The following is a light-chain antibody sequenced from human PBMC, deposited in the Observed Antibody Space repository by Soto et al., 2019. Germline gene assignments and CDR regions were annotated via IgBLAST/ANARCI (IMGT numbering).Light chain of an antibody. Sequence: QSALTQPASVSGSPGQSISISCTGTSSDVGGHNYVSWYQQHPGKAPKLMIYEVNNRPSGISTRFSGSKSGNTASLTISGLQAEDAADYYCASFASSPTVVLFGGGTKLTVL. CDR2: EVN. CDR1: SSDVGGHNY. V-gene: IGLV2-14*01. CDR3: ASFASSPTVVL. J-gene: IGLJ2*01.